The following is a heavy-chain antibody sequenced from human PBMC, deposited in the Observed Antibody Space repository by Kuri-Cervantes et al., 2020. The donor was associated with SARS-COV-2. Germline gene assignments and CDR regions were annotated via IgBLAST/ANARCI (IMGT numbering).Heavy chain of an antibody. CDR3: ARDFAGYSSDEYYFDY. J-gene: IGHJ4*02. D-gene: IGHD6-25*01. CDR2: IIPIFGTA. Sequence: SVKVSCKVSGYTLTELSMHWVRQAPGKGLEWMGGIIPIFGTANYAQKFQGRVTITADESTSTAYMELSSLRSEDTAVYYCARDFAGYSSDEYYFDYWGQGTLVTVSS. CDR1: GYTLTELS. V-gene: IGHV1-69*13.